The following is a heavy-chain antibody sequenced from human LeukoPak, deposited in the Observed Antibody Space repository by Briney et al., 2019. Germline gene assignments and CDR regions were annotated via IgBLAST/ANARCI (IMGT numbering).Heavy chain of an antibody. CDR2: MYYSGST. J-gene: IGHJ4*02. D-gene: IGHD2-2*02. CDR3: YTTSGGRPH. V-gene: IGHV4-39*01. Sequence: PSETLSLTCTVSGGSISSSGYYWGWIRQPPGKGLEWIGSMYYSGSTNYNPSVKSRVNISADTSRNQFSLNLSSVTAADTAVYYCYTTSGGRPHWGQGTLVTVSS. CDR1: GGSISSSGYY.